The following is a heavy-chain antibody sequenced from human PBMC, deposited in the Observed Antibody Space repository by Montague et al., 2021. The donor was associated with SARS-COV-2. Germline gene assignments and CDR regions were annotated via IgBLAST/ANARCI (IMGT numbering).Heavy chain of an antibody. CDR1: GGSISSYY. CDR2: IYYGGST. Sequence: ETLSLTCTVSGGSISSYYWSWIRQPPGKGLEWIGYIYYGGSTNYSPSFKGRVIMSVDTSNNQFSLRLTSVTAADTAMYYCARLRRPDGYSYWFGPWGQGTLVTVSS. CDR3: ARLRRPDGYSYWFGP. V-gene: IGHV4-59*08. J-gene: IGHJ5*02. D-gene: IGHD5-24*01.